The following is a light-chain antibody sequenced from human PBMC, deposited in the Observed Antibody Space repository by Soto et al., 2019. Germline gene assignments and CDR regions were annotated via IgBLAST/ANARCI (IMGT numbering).Light chain of an antibody. CDR3: QRYDRFRT. CDR2: GAS. CDR1: QSVRSNF. J-gene: IGKJ1*01. Sequence: VAQSRWPVSFAGEESGSRWSTASQSVRSNFLAWYKQKPGQAPRILIYGASNRATGIPDRFSGSGSGKAFTLTITGLEAESFAMSYCQRYDRFRTFGQGTKVDIK. V-gene: IGKV3-20*01.